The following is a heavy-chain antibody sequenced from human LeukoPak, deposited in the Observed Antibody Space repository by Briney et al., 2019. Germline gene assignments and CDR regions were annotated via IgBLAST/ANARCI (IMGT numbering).Heavy chain of an antibody. CDR3: AKDRLRDYFYYGMDV. Sequence: PGGSLRLSCAASGFTFRNYAMSWVRQAPGRGLEWVSSISDSGSRAYYADSVKGRFTVSRDSSKNTLYLQMNSLRVEDTAVYFCAKDRLRDYFYYGMDVWGQGTTVTVSS. V-gene: IGHV3-23*01. D-gene: IGHD6-19*01. CDR1: GFTFRNYA. J-gene: IGHJ6*02. CDR2: ISDSGSRA.